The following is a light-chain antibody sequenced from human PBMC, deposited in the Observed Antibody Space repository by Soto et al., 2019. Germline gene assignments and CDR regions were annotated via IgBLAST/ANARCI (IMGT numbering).Light chain of an antibody. CDR1: QSVSSY. V-gene: IGKV3-11*01. J-gene: IGKJ4*01. CDR2: DAS. CDR3: QQYSNSPLT. Sequence: EIVLTQSPATVSLSPGERATLSCRSIQSVSSYLAWYQQKPGQAPRLLIYDASNRATGVPDRFSGSGSGTDFTLTITRLETEDFAVYHCQQYSNSPLTFGGGTKVDI.